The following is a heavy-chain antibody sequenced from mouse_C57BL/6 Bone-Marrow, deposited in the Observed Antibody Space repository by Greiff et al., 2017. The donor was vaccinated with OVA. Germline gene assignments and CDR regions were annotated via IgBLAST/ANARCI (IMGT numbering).Heavy chain of an antibody. CDR1: GYTFTDYY. V-gene: IGHV1-76*01. CDR2: IYPGSGNT. CDR3: ARPGDSHYFDY. Sequence: QVQLQQSGAELVRPGASVKLSCKASGYTFTDYYINWVKQRPGQGLEWIARIYPGSGNTYYNEKFKGKATLTAEKSSSTAYMQLSSLTSEDSAVYFCARPGDSHYFDYWGQGTTLTVSS. J-gene: IGHJ2*01.